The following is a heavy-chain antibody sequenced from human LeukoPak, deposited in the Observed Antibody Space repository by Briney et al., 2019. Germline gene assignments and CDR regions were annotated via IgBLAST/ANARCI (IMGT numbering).Heavy chain of an antibody. D-gene: IGHD1-7*01. Sequence: GGSLRLSCAASGFTVSSNYMSWVRQAPGKGLEWVSVIYSGGSTYYADSVKGRFTISRDNSKNTLYLQMNSQRAEDTAVYYCARDRQYNWNYGSYWGQGTLVTVSS. CDR2: IYSGGST. CDR1: GFTVSSNY. CDR3: ARDRQYNWNYGSY. V-gene: IGHV3-66*02. J-gene: IGHJ4*02.